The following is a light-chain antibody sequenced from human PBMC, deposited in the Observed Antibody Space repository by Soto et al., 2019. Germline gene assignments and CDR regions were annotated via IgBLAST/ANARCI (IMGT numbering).Light chain of an antibody. V-gene: IGKV3-11*01. CDR1: QSVSSS. Sequence: EIVLIQSPATLSLSPGERATLSCRASQSVSSSLAWYQQNPGQAPRLLIFDASHRATGIPVRFSGSGSGTDFTLTISSLEPEDFTVYYCQQHSNWPLTFGGGTRVEIK. J-gene: IGKJ4*01. CDR3: QQHSNWPLT. CDR2: DAS.